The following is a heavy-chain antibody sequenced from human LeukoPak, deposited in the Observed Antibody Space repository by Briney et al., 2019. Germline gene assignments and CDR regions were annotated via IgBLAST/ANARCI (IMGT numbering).Heavy chain of an antibody. Sequence: SETLSLTCTVSGGSISSSSYYWGWIRQPPGNGLEWIGSIYYSRSTYYNPSLKSRVTISVDTSKNQFSLKLSSVTAADTAVYYCARHYPLWFGNGCFDYWGQGTLVTVSS. CDR3: ARHYPLWFGNGCFDY. D-gene: IGHD3-10*01. CDR2: IYYSRST. J-gene: IGHJ4*02. CDR1: GGSISSSSYY. V-gene: IGHV4-39*01.